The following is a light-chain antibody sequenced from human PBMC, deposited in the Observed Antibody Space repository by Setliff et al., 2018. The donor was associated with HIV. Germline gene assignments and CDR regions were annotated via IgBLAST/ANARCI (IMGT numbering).Light chain of an antibody. Sequence: QSALAQPYSVSGSPGQSITISCTGTSSDVGTYHFVSWYQQHPGKATKLMISDVSNRPSGVSNRFSGSKSGNTASLTISGLQAEDEADYYCSSYTSSTPLYVFGTGTKVTVL. J-gene: IGLJ1*01. CDR1: SSDVGTYHF. CDR3: SSYTSSTPLYV. V-gene: IGLV2-14*03. CDR2: DVS.